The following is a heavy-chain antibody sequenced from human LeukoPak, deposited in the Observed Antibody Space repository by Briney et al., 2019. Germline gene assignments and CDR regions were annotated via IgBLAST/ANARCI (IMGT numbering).Heavy chain of an antibody. V-gene: IGHV4-59*01. CDR3: ARSRYNWNYYFDY. D-gene: IGHD1-7*01. CDR1: GDSISGYY. Sequence: SETLSLTCTVSGDSISGYYWSWIRQPPGKGLEWIGYIYYSGTTNYNPSLNSRVTISVDKSKNEASLKLSSVTAADTAVYYCARSRYNWNYYFDYWGQGTLVTVSS. CDR2: IYYSGTT. J-gene: IGHJ4*02.